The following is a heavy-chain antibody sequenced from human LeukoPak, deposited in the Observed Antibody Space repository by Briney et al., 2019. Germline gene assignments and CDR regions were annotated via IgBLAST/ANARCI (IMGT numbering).Heavy chain of an antibody. CDR2: ISSSSSYI. V-gene: IGHV3-21*01. D-gene: IGHD2-15*01. CDR3: ARDLSEVVAATGYYYYYMDV. J-gene: IGHJ6*03. Sequence: KTGGSLRLSCAASGFTFSSYSMNWVRQAPGKGLEWVSSISSSSSYIYYADSVKGRFTISRDNAKNSLYPQMNSLRAEDTAVYYCARDLSEVVAATGYYYYYMDVWGKGTTVTVSS. CDR1: GFTFSSYS.